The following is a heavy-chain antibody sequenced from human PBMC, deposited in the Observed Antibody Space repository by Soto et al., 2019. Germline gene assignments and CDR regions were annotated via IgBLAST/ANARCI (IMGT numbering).Heavy chain of an antibody. CDR3: ARARRDYDFWSGYWAGPYYYYGMDV. CDR2: INPNSGGT. CDR1: GYTFTGYY. V-gene: IGHV1-2*04. D-gene: IGHD3-3*01. Sequence: ASVNVSCKASGYTFTGYYMHWVRQAPGQGLEWMGWINPNSGGTNYAQKFQGWVTMTRDTSISTAYMELSRLRSDNTAVYYCARARRDYDFWSGYWAGPYYYYGMDVWGQGTTVTVSS. J-gene: IGHJ6*02.